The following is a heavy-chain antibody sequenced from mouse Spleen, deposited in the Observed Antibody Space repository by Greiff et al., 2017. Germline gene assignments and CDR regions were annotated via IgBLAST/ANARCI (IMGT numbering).Heavy chain of an antibody. CDR3: GRSYGSSYWYFDV. CDR2: IFPGDGST. D-gene: IGHD1-1*01. V-gene: IGHV1S56*01. CDR1: GYTFTSYD. Sequence: QVQLQQSGAELVKPGASVKLSCKASGYTFTSYDINWVRQRPEQGLEWIGWIFPGDGSTKYNEKFKGKATLTTDKSSSTAYMQLSRLTSEDSAVYYCGRSYGSSYWYFDVWGAGTTVTVSS. J-gene: IGHJ1*01.